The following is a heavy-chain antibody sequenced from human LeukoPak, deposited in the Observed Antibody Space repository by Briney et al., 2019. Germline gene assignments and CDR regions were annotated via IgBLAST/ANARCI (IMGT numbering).Heavy chain of an antibody. CDR1: GFTFSSHS. Sequence: GGSLRLSCAASGFTFSSHSMNWVRQAPGKGLEWVSSISSSSSYIYYADSVKGRFTISRDNAKNSLYLQMNSLRAEDTAVYYCARGKVFYYDGSVYFSRAGKDYWGQGTLVTVSS. D-gene: IGHD3-22*01. CDR2: ISSSSSYI. CDR3: ARGKVFYYDGSVYFSRAGKDY. J-gene: IGHJ4*02. V-gene: IGHV3-21*01.